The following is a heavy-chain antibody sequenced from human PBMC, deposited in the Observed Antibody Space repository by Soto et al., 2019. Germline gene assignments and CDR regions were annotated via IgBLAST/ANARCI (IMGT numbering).Heavy chain of an antibody. CDR2: ISAYNGNT. J-gene: IGHJ4*02. D-gene: IGHD3-3*01. CDR3: ARATKQTYYDFWSGYYTCYFDY. V-gene: IGHV1-18*01. CDR1: GYTFTSYG. Sequence: ASVKVSCKASGYTFTSYGISWVRQAPGQGLEWMGWISAYNGNTNYAQKLQGRVTMTTGTSTSTAYMELRSLRSDDTAAYYCARATKQTYYDFWSGYYTCYFDYWGQGTLVTVSS.